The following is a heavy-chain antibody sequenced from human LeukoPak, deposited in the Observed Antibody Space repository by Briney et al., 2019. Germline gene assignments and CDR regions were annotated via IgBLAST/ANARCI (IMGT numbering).Heavy chain of an antibody. CDR2: ISAYNGNT. V-gene: IGHV1-18*01. J-gene: IGHJ5*02. CDR1: GGTFSSYA. CDR3: ARDPLRFGELFGNWFDP. Sequence: GASVKVSCKASGGTFSSYAISWVRQAPGQGLEWMGWISAYNGNTNYAQKVQGRVTMTTDTSTSTAYMELRSLRSDDTAVYYCARDPLRFGELFGNWFDPWGQGTLVTVSS. D-gene: IGHD3-10*01.